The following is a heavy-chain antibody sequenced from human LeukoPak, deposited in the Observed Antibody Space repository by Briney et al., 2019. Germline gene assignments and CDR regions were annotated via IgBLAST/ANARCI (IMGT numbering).Heavy chain of an antibody. CDR1: RFTFSDYY. J-gene: IGHJ6*02. D-gene: IGHD3-22*01. CDR2: ISSSGSTI. V-gene: IGHV3-11*01. Sequence: PGGSLRLSCAASRFTFSDYYMSWIRQAPGKGLEWVSFISSSGSTIYYADSVKGRFTISRDNAKNSLYLQTNSLRAEDTAVYYCARGRAYDSSGYYYPYYGMDVWGQGTTVTVSS. CDR3: ARGRAYDSSGYYYPYYGMDV.